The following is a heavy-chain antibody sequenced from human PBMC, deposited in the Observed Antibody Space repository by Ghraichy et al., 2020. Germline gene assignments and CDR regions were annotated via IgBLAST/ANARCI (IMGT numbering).Heavy chain of an antibody. Sequence: TLSLTCAISGNSVSSNSAAWNWIRQSPSRGLEWLGRTYYRAKWYNDYTVSLKSRITINADTSKNQISLQLNSVTPEDTAVYYCARAVYSAGWYWLDPWGQGTLVTVSS. V-gene: IGHV6-1*01. D-gene: IGHD6-19*01. CDR2: TYYRAKWYN. J-gene: IGHJ5*02. CDR3: ARAVYSAGWYWLDP. CDR1: GNSVSSNSAA.